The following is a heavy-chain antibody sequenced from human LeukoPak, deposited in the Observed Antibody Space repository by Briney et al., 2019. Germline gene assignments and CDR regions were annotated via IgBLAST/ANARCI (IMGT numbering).Heavy chain of an antibody. D-gene: IGHD5-24*01. J-gene: IGHJ4*02. CDR1: GGTFSSYA. V-gene: IGHV1-69*04. CDR2: IIPIFGIA. CDR3: ASMEMATITIDY. Sequence: GPSVKVSCTSSGGTFSSYAISWVRQAPGQGLEWMGRIIPIFGIANYAQKFQGRVTITADKSTSTAYMELSSLRSEDTAVYYCASMEMATITIDYWGQGTLVTDSS.